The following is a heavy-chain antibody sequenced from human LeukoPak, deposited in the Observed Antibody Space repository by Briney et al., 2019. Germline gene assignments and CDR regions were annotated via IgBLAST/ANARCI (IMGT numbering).Heavy chain of an antibody. CDR3: ARGLGYCSDGVCSVFDN. V-gene: IGHV5-51*01. D-gene: IGHD2-8*01. J-gene: IGHJ4*02. CDR1: GYSFTYYW. Sequence: GESLKISCQGSGYSFTYYWIGWVRQMPGKGLEWMGIIYPGDSGTKYSPSFQGQVTISVDKSIRTAYLQWSSLKASDTAMYYCARGLGYCSDGVCSVFDNWGQGTLVTVSS. CDR2: IYPGDSGT.